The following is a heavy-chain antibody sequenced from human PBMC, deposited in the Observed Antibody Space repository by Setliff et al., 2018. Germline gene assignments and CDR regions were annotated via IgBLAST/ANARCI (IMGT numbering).Heavy chain of an antibody. V-gene: IGHV3-30*09. Sequence: PGGSLRLSCAASGLTFSTYRFHWVRQAPGKGLAWVAVLFNDGITQYYAESVKGRFAISRDISKNTLYLQMNSRRAEDSAIYYCARTCSGSGCYAGLESWGQGTPVTVSS. CDR1: GLTFSTYR. CDR2: LFNDGITQ. CDR3: ARTCSGSGCYAGLES. D-gene: IGHD2-15*01. J-gene: IGHJ4*02.